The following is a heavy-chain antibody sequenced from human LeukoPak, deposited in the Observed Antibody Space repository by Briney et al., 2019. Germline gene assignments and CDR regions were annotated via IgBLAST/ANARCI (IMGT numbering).Heavy chain of an antibody. J-gene: IGHJ6*03. CDR1: GGSISGDY. CDR3: ARVTGRLYYYYMDV. V-gene: IGHV4-4*07. CDR2: IYTSGST. D-gene: IGHD3-10*01. Sequence: SETLSLTCTVSGGSISGDYWSWIRQPAGTGLEWIGRIYTSGSTIYNPSLKSRVTMSVDTSKNQFSLRLNSVTAADTAVYYCARVTGRLYYYYMDVWGKGTTVTVSS.